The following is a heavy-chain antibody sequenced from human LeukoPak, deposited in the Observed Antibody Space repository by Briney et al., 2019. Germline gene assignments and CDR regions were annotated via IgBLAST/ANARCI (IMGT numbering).Heavy chain of an antibody. CDR1: GYTFTSYG. CDR2: ISAYNGNT. Sequence: ASVRVSCKASGYTFTSYGISWVRQAPGQGLEWMGWISAYNGNTNYAQKLQGRVTMTTDTSTSTAYMELRSLRSDDTAVYYCARGRYCSSTSCYDFFFGYWGQGTLVTVSS. J-gene: IGHJ4*02. D-gene: IGHD2-2*01. CDR3: ARGRYCSSTSCYDFFFGY. V-gene: IGHV1-18*01.